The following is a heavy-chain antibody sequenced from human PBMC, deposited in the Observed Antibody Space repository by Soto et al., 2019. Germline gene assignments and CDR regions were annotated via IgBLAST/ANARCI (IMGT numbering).Heavy chain of an antibody. CDR1: GFTFSSYA. V-gene: IGHV3-23*01. Sequence: GGSLRLSCAASGFTFSSYAMSWVRQAPGKGLEWVSSISGSGGSTYYADSVKGRFTISRDNSKNTLYLQMNSLRGEDTAIYHCAKKSSSAWRGCEDVWGQGTTVTVSS. J-gene: IGHJ6*02. CDR2: ISGSGGST. CDR3: AKKSSSAWRGCEDV. D-gene: IGHD6-25*01.